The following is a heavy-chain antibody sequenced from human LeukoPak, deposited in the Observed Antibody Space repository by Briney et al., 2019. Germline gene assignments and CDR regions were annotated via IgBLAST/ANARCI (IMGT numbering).Heavy chain of an antibody. D-gene: IGHD2-15*01. CDR1: GFTFSSYS. J-gene: IGHJ4*02. Sequence: PGGSLRLSCAASGFTFSSYSMNWVRQAPGKGLEWVSSISSSSSYIYYADSVKGRFTISRDNAKYSLYLQMNSLRAEDTAVYYCAREGVSLLRGSFDYWGQGTLVTVSS. CDR3: AREGVSLLRGSFDY. V-gene: IGHV3-21*01. CDR2: ISSSSSYI.